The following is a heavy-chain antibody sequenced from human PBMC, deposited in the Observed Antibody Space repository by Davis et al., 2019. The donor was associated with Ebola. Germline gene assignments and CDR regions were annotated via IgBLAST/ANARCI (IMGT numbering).Heavy chain of an antibody. CDR1: GYTFTNYA. Sequence: ASVKVSCKTSGYTFTNYAIHWVRQAPGQRLEWMGWINAGNGDTKYSQKFQGRVTITRDTPTSTAYMELSSLRSEDTAVYYCTALYYDFWSSPDVWGQGTTVTVSS. J-gene: IGHJ6*02. CDR2: INAGNGDT. D-gene: IGHD3-3*01. V-gene: IGHV1-3*01. CDR3: TALYYDFWSSPDV.